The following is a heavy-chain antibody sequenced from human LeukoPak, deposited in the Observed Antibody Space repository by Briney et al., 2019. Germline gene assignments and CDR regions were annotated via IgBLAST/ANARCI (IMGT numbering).Heavy chain of an antibody. V-gene: IGHV1-2*02. D-gene: IGHD4-23*01. J-gene: IGHJ5*02. CDR2: INLNSGDT. Sequence: ASVKVSCKTSGYTFTDYYMHWVGQARGQGVEGVGWINLNSGDTNYAQKFQGRVTMTRDTSISTAYMELSRLRSDDTAVYYCARDNSIHERGWWFDPWGQGTLVTVSS. CDR1: GYTFTDYY. CDR3: ARDNSIHERGWWFDP.